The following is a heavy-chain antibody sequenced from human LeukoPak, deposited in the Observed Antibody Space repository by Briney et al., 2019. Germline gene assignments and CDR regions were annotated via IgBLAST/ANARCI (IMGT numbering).Heavy chain of an antibody. CDR1: GYTFTSNY. J-gene: IGHJ4*02. Sequence: ASVKVSCKASGYTFTSNYIHWVRQAPGQGLEWMGMIYPRDGSTSYAQKFQGRVTVTRDTSTSTVHMELSGLRSEDTAVYYCARDQEGFDYWGQGTLVAVSS. V-gene: IGHV1-46*01. CDR2: IYPRDGST. CDR3: ARDQEGFDY.